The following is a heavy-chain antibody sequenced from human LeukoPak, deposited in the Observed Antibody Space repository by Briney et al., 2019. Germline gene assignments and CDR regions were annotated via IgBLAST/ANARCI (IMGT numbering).Heavy chain of an antibody. CDR3: ARDPVRSLRIPDAFDI. CDR1: GGSFSGYY. V-gene: IGHV4-34*01. Sequence: SETLSLTCAVYGGSFSGYYWSWIRQPPGKGLEWIGEINHSGSTNYNPSLKSRVTISVDTSKNQFSLKLSSVTAADTAVYYCARDPVRSLRIPDAFDIWGQGTMVTVSS. D-gene: IGHD2-21*01. CDR2: INHSGST. J-gene: IGHJ3*02.